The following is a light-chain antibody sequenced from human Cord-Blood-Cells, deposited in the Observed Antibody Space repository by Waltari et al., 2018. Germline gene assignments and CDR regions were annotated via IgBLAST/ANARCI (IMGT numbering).Light chain of an antibody. J-gene: IGKJ4*01. Sequence: EIVLTQSPATLSLSPGERAPLSCRASQSVSSYLAWYQQKPGQAPRLLIYDASNRATGIPARFSGSGSGTDFTLTISSLEPEDFAVYYCQQRSNWPCTFGGGTKVEIK. V-gene: IGKV3-11*01. CDR1: QSVSSY. CDR3: QQRSNWPCT. CDR2: DAS.